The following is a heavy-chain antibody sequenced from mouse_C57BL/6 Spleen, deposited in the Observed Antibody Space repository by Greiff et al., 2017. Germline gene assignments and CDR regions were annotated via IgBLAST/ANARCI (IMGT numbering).Heavy chain of an antibody. CDR3: ARGGYYGSSYEYCDV. CDR1: GYTFTDYN. CDR2: INPNNGGT. J-gene: IGHJ1*03. D-gene: IGHD1-1*01. Sequence: VHVKQSGPELVKPGASVKIPCKASGYTFTDYNMDWVKQSHGKSLEWIGDINPNNGGTIYNQKFKGKATLTVDKSSSTAYMELRSLTSEDTAVYYSARGGYYGSSYEYCDVGGTGTTVTVSS. V-gene: IGHV1-18*01.